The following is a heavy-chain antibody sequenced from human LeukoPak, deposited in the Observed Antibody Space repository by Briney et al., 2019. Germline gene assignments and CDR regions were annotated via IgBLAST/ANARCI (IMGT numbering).Heavy chain of an antibody. CDR2: ISSNGGST. CDR3: ARGDYYRTLDY. D-gene: IGHD1-14*01. V-gene: IGHV3-64*02. CDR1: GFTFSSYA. Sequence: PGGSLRLSCAASGFTFSSYAMHWVRQAPGKGLEYVSAISSNGGSTYYADSVKGRFTISRDNSKNMLYLQMGSLRAEDMAVYYCARGDYYRTLDYWGQGTLVTVSS. J-gene: IGHJ4*02.